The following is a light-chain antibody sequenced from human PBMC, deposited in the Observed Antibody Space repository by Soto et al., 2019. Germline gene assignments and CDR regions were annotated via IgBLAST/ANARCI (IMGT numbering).Light chain of an antibody. CDR2: DER. J-gene: IGLJ2*01. CDR3: HVWDSGTNHVI. V-gene: IGLV3-21*02. CDR1: DIGSKS. Sequence: SYELTQSPSVSVAPGQTARITCGGSDIGSKSVHWYQQKSGQAPVVVVYDERDRPPGIPERFSGSKSGNTATLTISRVEAGDEDDYYCHVWDSGTNHVIFGGGTKLTVL.